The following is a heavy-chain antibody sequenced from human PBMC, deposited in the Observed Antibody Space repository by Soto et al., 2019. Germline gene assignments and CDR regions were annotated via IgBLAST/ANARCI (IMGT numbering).Heavy chain of an antibody. D-gene: IGHD2-2*01. CDR3: ARTTLVIPGAADY. CDR1: GYNFLTYG. CDR2: ITVNNGNT. Sequence: XSVKVSCKASGYNFLTYGLAWVRQAPGQGLEWMGWITVNNGNTIYARKFQGRVTLTADTSTSTAYMELRSLRSDDTAVYYCARTTLVIPGAADYWGHGTLVTGSS. J-gene: IGHJ4*01. V-gene: IGHV1-18*04.